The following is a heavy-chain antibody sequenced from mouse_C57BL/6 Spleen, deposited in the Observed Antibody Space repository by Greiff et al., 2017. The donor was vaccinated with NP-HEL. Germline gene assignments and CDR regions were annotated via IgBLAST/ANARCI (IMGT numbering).Heavy chain of an antibody. V-gene: IGHV1-82*01. D-gene: IGHD1-1*01. CDR1: GYAFSSSW. CDR2: IYPGDGDT. Sequence: VKLMESGPELVKPGASVKISCKASGYAFSSSWMNWVKQRPGKGLEWIGRIYPGDGDTNYNGKFKGKATLTADKSSSTAYMQLSSLTSEDSAVYFCAMTTVVSHWYFDVWGTGTTVTVSS. J-gene: IGHJ1*03. CDR3: AMTTVVSHWYFDV.